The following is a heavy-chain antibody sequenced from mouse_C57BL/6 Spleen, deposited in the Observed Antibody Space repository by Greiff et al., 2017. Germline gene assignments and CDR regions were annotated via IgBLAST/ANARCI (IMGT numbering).Heavy chain of an antibody. CDR3: SRRGILLYYFDY. D-gene: IGHD1-1*01. J-gene: IGHJ2*01. CDR1: GYSFTGYY. Sequence: EVKLMESGPELVKPGASVKISCKASGYSFTGYYMNWVKQSPEKSLEWIGEINPSTGGTTYNQKFKAKATLTVDKSSSTAYMQLKSLTSEDSAVYYCSRRGILLYYFDYWGQGTTLTVSS. CDR2: INPSTGGT. V-gene: IGHV1-42*01.